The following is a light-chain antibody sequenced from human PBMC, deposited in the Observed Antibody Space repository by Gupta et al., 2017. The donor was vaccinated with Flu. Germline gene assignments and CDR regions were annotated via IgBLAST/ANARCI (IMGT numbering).Light chain of an antibody. CDR3: QQAISFPQT. V-gene: IGKV1D-12*01. J-gene: IGKJ3*01. CDR1: QGIANW. CDR2: AAS. Sequence: DIQMTQSPSSVSASVGDRVTITCRASQGIANWLTWYQQKPGKAPKLLIYAASTLQRGVPSRFSGSGSETDFSLTISSLHPEDFATYYCQQAISFPQTFGPGTKVEI.